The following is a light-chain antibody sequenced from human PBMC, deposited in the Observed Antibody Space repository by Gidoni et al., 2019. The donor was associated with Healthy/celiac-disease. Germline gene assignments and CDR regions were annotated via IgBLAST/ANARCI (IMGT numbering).Light chain of an antibody. V-gene: IGKV3-11*01. CDR2: DAS. CDR3: QQRSNWPPRTYT. J-gene: IGKJ2*01. Sequence: EIVLTQSPATLSLSPGERATLSCRASQSVSSYLAWYQQKPGQAPRLLIYDASNRATGIPARFSGSGSGTDFTLTISSLEPEDFAVYYCQQRSNWPPRTYTFXXXTKLEIK. CDR1: QSVSSY.